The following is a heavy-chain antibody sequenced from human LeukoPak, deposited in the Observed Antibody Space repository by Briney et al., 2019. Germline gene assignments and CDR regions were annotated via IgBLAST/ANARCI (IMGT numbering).Heavy chain of an antibody. CDR2: INTDGSDT. J-gene: IGHJ4*02. V-gene: IGHV3-74*01. Sequence: GGSLRLSCVASGFSFTTYWVHWVRQVPGKGLEWVSLINTDGSDTRYTDSVKGRFTISRDNAKNTLYLQMNSLRAEDTAMYYCATLSQTLPLDYWGQGAQVTVSS. CDR3: ATLSQTLPLDY. CDR1: GFSFTTYW.